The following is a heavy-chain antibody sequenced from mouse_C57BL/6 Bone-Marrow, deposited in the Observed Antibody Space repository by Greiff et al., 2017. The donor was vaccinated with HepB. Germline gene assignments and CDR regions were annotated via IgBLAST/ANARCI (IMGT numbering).Heavy chain of an antibody. CDR2: IWWDDDK. Sequence: QVTLKVSGPGILQLSQTLSLTCSFSGFSLSTFGMGVGWIRQPSGKGLEWLAHIWWDDDKYYNPALKSRLTISKDTSKNQVFLKIANVDTADTATYYCARIEEYGSMRTWYFDVWGTGTTVTVSS. CDR1: GFSLSTFGMG. D-gene: IGHD1-1*01. V-gene: IGHV8-8*01. CDR3: ARIEEYGSMRTWYFDV. J-gene: IGHJ1*03.